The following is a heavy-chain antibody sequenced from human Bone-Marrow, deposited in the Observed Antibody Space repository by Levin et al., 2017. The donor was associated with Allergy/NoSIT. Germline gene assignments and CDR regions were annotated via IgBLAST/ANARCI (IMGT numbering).Heavy chain of an antibody. Sequence: PGGSLRLSCVASGFTFSSYGMHWVRQAPGKGLEWVSSISYDEGNKDYADSAKGRFTISRDNSKNTLYLQMSSLKTEDAAVYYCAKESELFTRFAFDYWGQGTLVTVSS. CDR2: ISYDEGNK. CDR3: AKESELFTRFAFDY. D-gene: IGHD1-26*01. CDR1: GFTFSSYG. V-gene: IGHV3-30*18. J-gene: IGHJ4*02.